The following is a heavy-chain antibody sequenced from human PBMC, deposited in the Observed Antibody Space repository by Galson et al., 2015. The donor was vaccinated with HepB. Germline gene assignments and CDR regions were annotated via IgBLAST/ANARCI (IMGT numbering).Heavy chain of an antibody. D-gene: IGHD3-16*01. Sequence: QSGAEVKKPGESLKISCKASGYSFTTYWVGWERQMPGKGLEWMGIIYPGDSDPIYSPSFQAQVTISADKSISTAYLQWSSLEASDTAMYYCARHGGFVDYWGQGTLVTVSS. CDR2: IYPGDSDP. CDR1: GYSFTTYW. J-gene: IGHJ4*02. V-gene: IGHV5-51*01. CDR3: ARHGGFVDY.